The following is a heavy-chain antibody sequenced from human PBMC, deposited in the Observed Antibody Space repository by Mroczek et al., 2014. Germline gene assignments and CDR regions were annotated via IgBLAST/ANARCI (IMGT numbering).Heavy chain of an antibody. Sequence: VQLQHGAQGLVKPSQTLSLTCTVSGGSISSGGYYWSWIRQHPGKGLEWIGYIYYSGSTYYNPSLKSRVTISVDTSKNQFSLKLSSVTAADTAVYYCARGGEGGSSYYYYYMDVWGKGTTVTVSS. J-gene: IGHJ6*03. CDR2: IYYSGST. V-gene: IGHV4-31*03. CDR1: GGSISSGGYY. CDR3: ARGGEGGSSYYYYYMDV. D-gene: IGHD6-6*01.